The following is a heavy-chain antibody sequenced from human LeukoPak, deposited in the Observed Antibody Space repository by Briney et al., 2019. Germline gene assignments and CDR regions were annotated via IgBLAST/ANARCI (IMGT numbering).Heavy chain of an antibody. J-gene: IGHJ6*03. CDR1: GFTFSSYW. V-gene: IGHV3-7*01. Sequence: GGSLRLSCAASGFTFSSYWMSWVRQAPGKGLEWVANIKQDGSEKYYVDSVKGRFTISRGNAKNSLYLQMNSLRAEDTAVYYCARGFYYYYYYMDVWGKGTTVTISS. CDR3: ARGFYYYYYYMDV. CDR2: IKQDGSEK.